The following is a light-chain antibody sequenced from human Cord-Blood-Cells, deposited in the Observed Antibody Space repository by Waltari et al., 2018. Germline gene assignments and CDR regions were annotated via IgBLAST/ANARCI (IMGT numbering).Light chain of an antibody. CDR1: QSVSSSY. CDR3: QQYGSSPRT. Sequence: EIVLPQSPGTLSLSPGERDTLSCRDSQSVSSSYLAWYQQTPGQAPRLLISVASSRATGIPYRFSGSGSGTDFTLTISRLEPEDFAVYYCQQYGSSPRTFGQGTKVEIK. CDR2: VAS. J-gene: IGKJ1*01. V-gene: IGKV3-20*01.